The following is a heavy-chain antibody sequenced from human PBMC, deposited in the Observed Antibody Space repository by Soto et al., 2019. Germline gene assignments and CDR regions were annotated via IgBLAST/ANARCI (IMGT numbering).Heavy chain of an antibody. Sequence: QVQLVQSGAEVKKPGSSVRVSCKASGATLYTFINYGITWVRQAPGQGLEWMGGIIPVFGAANHAQKFQGRVTISADESTRTVDMELSSLRSEGTAVYYCARGDATKILVLMYDALEIWGQGTMVTVSS. J-gene: IGHJ3*02. D-gene: IGHD3-16*01. V-gene: IGHV1-69*12. CDR3: ARGDATKILVLMYDALEI. CDR1: GATLYTFINYG. CDR2: IIPVFGAA.